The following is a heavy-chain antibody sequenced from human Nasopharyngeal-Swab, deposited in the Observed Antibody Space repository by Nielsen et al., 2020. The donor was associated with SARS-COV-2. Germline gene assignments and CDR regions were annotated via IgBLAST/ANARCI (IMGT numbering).Heavy chain of an antibody. J-gene: IGHJ4*02. V-gene: IGHV3-23*01. CDR1: GFSFSGSA. Sequence: GESLKISCVASGFSFSGSAMSWVRQAPGKGLEWVAAISDGGYASFYANSVRGRFTISRDNSKNTVYLQMNFLRADDTAIYHCANGGYSYGYAVYWGQGTLVTVSS. CDR3: ANGGYSYGYAVY. CDR2: ISDGGYAS. D-gene: IGHD5-18*01.